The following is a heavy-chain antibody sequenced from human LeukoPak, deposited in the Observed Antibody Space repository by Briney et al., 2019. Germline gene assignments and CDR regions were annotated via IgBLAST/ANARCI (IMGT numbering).Heavy chain of an antibody. CDR3: ARDLMKSSWYPYYFDY. D-gene: IGHD6-13*01. Sequence: PGGSLRLSCAASGFTVSSNYMSWIRQAPGKGLEWVSYISSTGGTIDYTDSVKGRFTISRDNAKNSLYLQMNSLRAEDTAVYYCARDLMKSSWYPYYFDYWGQGALVTVSS. CDR2: ISSTGGTI. J-gene: IGHJ4*02. V-gene: IGHV3-11*01. CDR1: GFTVSSNY.